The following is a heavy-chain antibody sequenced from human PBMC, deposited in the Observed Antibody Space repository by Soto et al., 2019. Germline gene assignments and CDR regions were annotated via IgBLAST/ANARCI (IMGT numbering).Heavy chain of an antibody. CDR1: GFTFGSYA. V-gene: IGHV3-30*01. Sequence: QVHLVESGGGVVQPGRSLRLSCAASGFTFGSYARHWVRQAPGGALEWVAVISYDGFNRYYAESVKGRFTISRDNSKNTLYLQMDNLKPDDAAVYFCAGVEDEGGSFYDWGQGTLVTVSS. J-gene: IGHJ4*02. CDR2: ISYDGFNR. CDR3: AGVEDEGGSFYD. D-gene: IGHD1-26*01.